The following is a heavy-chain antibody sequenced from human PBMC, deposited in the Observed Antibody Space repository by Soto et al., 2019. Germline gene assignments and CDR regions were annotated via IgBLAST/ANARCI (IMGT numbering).Heavy chain of an antibody. CDR2: ISYDGSNQ. J-gene: IGHJ5*02. CDR3: ARQVVAYCSGGSCYSPNRHWFDP. V-gene: IGHV3-30*03. CDR1: GFTFTSYG. Sequence: PGGSLRLSCAASGFTFTSYGMHWVRQAPGKGLEWMAVISYDGSNQYYADFVKGRFTISRDNSKNTLYLQMNSLRPEDTAVYYCARQVVAYCSGGSCYSPNRHWFDPWGQGTLVTVSS. D-gene: IGHD2-15*01.